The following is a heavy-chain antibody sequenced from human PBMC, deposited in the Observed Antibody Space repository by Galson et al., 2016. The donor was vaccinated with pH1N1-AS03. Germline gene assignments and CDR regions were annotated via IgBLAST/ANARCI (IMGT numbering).Heavy chain of an antibody. Sequence: SVKLSCKASGYTLTRYYMHWVRQAPGQGLEWMGIIDPSGGPTTYAPKFQGRITITTDTSTSTVYMELVSLRSEDTAVYYCARRYYFAYWGQGTLVTGSS. CDR3: ARRYYFAY. V-gene: IGHV1-46*01. CDR1: GYTLTRYY. J-gene: IGHJ4*02. D-gene: IGHD3-16*02. CDR2: IDPSGGPT.